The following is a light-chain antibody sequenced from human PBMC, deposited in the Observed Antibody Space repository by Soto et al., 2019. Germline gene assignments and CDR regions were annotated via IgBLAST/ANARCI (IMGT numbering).Light chain of an antibody. CDR2: GAS. V-gene: IGKV3-15*01. CDR1: QSITSD. Sequence: EIVMTQSPATLSVSPGERATHSCRASQSITSDLAWYQQKPGQAPRLLIYGASTRATGVPARFSGSGSGTEFTLTISSLQSEDLAIYYCQEFHNWPLLTFGPGTKVEIK. J-gene: IGKJ3*01. CDR3: QEFHNWPLLT.